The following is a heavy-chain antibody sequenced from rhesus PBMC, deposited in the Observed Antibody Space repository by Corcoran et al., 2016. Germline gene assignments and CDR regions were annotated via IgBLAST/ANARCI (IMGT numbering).Heavy chain of an antibody. V-gene: IGHV4S9*01. CDR1: GGSISDDYY. D-gene: IGHD3S6*01. CDR3: ARTSATSDY. J-gene: IGHJ4*01. Sequence: QVQLQESGPGLVRPSETLSLTCAVSGGSISDDYYWNWIRQSPGKGLEGIGNIHWSSGSTSYNFYFKSRVTISKYTSNNQFFLRVTSVTAAATAVYYCARTSATSDYWGQGVLLTVSS. CDR2: IHWSSGST.